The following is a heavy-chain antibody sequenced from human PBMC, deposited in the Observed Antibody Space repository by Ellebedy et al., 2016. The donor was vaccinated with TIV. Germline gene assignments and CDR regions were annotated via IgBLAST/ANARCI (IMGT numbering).Heavy chain of an antibody. V-gene: IGHV3-23*01. CDR3: ASQALQGGSGYGYMLAH. J-gene: IGHJ4*02. CDR1: GFTFSSYA. Sequence: GGSLRLSCAASGFTFSSYAMSWVRQAPGKGLEWVSAISGSGGSTYYADSVKGRFTISRDNSKNTLYLEVNSLRTEDTAVYYCASQALQGGSGYGYMLAHWGQGTLVTVSS. D-gene: IGHD5-12*01. CDR2: ISGSGGST.